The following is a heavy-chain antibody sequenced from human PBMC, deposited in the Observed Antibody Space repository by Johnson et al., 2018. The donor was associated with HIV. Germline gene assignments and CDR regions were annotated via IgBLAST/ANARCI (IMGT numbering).Heavy chain of an antibody. CDR1: GFTFSSYA. D-gene: IGHD1-1*01. CDR3: ARDGTETGPDDAFDI. Sequence: QVQLVESGGGLIQPGGSLRLSCAASGFTFSSYAMHWVRQAPGKGLEWVAIISYDGTYNYYADSVKGRFTISRDNSKNTLYLQMNSLRVDDTAVYHCARDGTETGPDDAFDIWGQGTMVTVSS. J-gene: IGHJ3*02. CDR2: ISYDGTYN. V-gene: IGHV3-30*04.